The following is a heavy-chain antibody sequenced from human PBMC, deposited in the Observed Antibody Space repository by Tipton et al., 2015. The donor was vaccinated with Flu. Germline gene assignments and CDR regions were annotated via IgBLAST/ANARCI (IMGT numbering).Heavy chain of an antibody. D-gene: IGHD3-16*01. CDR2: IVRSGINT. CDR3: ARAIAGADSL. Sequence: SLRLSCTASGITFSSYAMSWVRQAPGKGLEWVSSIVRSGINTYYADSVKGRFTISRDNAKNSLYLQMNSLRAEDTAVYYCARAIAGADSLWGQGTLLTVAS. J-gene: IGHJ4*02. CDR1: GITFSSYA. V-gene: IGHV3-21*01.